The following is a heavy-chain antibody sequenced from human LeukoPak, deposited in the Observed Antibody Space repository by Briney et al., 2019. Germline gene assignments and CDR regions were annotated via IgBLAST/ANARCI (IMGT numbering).Heavy chain of an antibody. CDR1: GGSISSGSYY. D-gene: IGHD3-22*01. V-gene: IGHV4-61*02. CDR2: IYTSGST. CDR3: ARVAYYYDSSGYYQDAFDI. Sequence: SETLSLTCTVSGGSISSGSYYWSWIRQPAGKGLEWIGRIYTSGSTNYNPSLKSRVTISVDTSKNQFSLKLSSVTAADTAVYYCARVAYYYDSSGYYQDAFDIWGQGTMVTVSS. J-gene: IGHJ3*02.